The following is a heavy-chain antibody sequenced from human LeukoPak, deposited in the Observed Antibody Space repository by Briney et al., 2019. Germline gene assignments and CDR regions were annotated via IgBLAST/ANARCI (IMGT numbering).Heavy chain of an antibody. CDR3: ARDLKVTGTDGAYHYYGMDV. CDR1: GFIFSSYS. CDR2: ISSSSSYI. J-gene: IGHJ6*02. V-gene: IGHV3-21*01. Sequence: GGSLRLSCAASGFIFSSYSMNWVRQAPGKGLEWVSSISSSSSYIYYADSVKGRFTISRDNAKNSLYLQMNSLRAEDTAVYYCARDLKVTGTDGAYHYYGMDVWGHGTTVAVSS. D-gene: IGHD2-21*02.